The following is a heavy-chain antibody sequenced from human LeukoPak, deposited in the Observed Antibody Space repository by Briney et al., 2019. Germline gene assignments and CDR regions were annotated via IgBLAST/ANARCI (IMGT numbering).Heavy chain of an antibody. Sequence: PGGSLRLSCAASRFTFSSYWMSWVRQAPGKGLEWVSSISSSSSYIYYADSVKGRFTISRDNAKNSLYLQMNSLRAEDTAVYYCARDSSGWYEYFQHWGQGTLVTVSS. CDR1: RFTFSSYW. CDR2: ISSSSSYI. D-gene: IGHD6-19*01. CDR3: ARDSSGWYEYFQH. V-gene: IGHV3-21*01. J-gene: IGHJ1*01.